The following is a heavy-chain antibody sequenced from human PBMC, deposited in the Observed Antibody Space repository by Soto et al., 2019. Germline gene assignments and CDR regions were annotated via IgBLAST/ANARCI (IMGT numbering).Heavy chain of an antibody. CDR1: GDSVSSNSAA. CDR3: ARVEAAAGNYYYYGTDV. V-gene: IGHV6-1*01. D-gene: IGHD6-13*01. Sequence: SQTLSLTCAISGDSVSSNSAAWNWIRQSPSRGLEWLGRTYYRSKWYNDYAVSVKSRITINPDTSKNQFSLQLNSVTPEDTAVYYCARVEAAAGNYYYYGTDVWGQGTTVTVS. J-gene: IGHJ6*02. CDR2: TYYRSKWYN.